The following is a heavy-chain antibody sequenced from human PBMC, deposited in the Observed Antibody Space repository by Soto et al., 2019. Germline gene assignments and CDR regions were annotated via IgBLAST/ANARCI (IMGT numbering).Heavy chain of an antibody. D-gene: IGHD2-15*01. Sequence: GGSLRLSCAASGFTFSSYGMHWVRQAPGKGLEWVAVISYDGSNKYYADSVKGRFTISRDNSKNTLYLQMNSLRAEDTAVYYCAKFSRCSGGSCRDAFDIWGQGTMVTVSS. CDR1: GFTFSSYG. CDR2: ISYDGSNK. J-gene: IGHJ3*02. V-gene: IGHV3-30*18. CDR3: AKFSRCSGGSCRDAFDI.